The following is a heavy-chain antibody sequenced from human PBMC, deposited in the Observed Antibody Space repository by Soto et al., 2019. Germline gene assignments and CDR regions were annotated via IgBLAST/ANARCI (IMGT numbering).Heavy chain of an antibody. CDR1: TFNFTSYS. V-gene: IGHV3-21*01. Sequence: PGGSLRLSCAGSTFNFTSYSLNWVRQAPGKGLEWVSSISATSTYIFYADSVKGRFTISRDNAKNSVSLQMNSLRAEDTALYYCPRVNSANGSMQFDNWGQGTLVTVSS. J-gene: IGHJ4*02. CDR3: PRVNSANGSMQFDN. CDR2: ISATSTYI. D-gene: IGHD3-10*01.